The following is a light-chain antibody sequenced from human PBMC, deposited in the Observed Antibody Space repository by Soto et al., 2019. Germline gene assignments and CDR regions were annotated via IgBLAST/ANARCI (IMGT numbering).Light chain of an antibody. CDR3: QQSYSTPIA. J-gene: IGKJ5*01. CDR2: AAS. V-gene: IGKV1-39*01. Sequence: IQLTQSPSSLSASVGDTITITCRASRTINTYLNWFQQKPGKAPKLLIYAASSLQSGVPSRFSGSGSGTDFTLTISSLQPEDFATYYCQQSYSTPIAFGQGTRLEIK. CDR1: RTINTY.